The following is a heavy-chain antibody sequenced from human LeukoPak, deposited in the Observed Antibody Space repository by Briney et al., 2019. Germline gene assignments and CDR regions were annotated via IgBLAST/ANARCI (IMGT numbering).Heavy chain of an antibody. CDR3: ARGPELERFDY. CDR1: GGTFSSYA. D-gene: IGHD1-1*01. V-gene: IGHV1-69*05. CDR2: IIPIFGTA. J-gene: IGHJ4*02. Sequence: SVKVSCKASGGTFSSYAISWVRQAPGQGLEWMGGIIPIFGTANYAQKFQGRVTITTDESTSTAYMELSSLRSEDTAVYYCARGPELERFDYWGKGTLVTVSS.